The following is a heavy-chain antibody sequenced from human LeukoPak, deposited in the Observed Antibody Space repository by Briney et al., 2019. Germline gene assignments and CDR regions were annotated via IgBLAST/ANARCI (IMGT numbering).Heavy chain of an antibody. V-gene: IGHV1-46*01. Sequence: ASVKVSCKASGYSFTSYYMHWVRQAPGQGLEWMGIINPSGSSAAYAQKFQGRLTMTRDMFTSTDYMELTSLTSDDTAVYYCARDRSSSWYLSAFDIWGQGTMVTVSS. CDR2: INPSGSSA. J-gene: IGHJ3*02. D-gene: IGHD6-13*01. CDR3: ARDRSSSWYLSAFDI. CDR1: GYSFTSYY.